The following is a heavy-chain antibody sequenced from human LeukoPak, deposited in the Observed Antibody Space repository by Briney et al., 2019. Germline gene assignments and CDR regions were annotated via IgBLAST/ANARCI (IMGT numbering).Heavy chain of an antibody. CDR2: ISSSSSYI. V-gene: IGHV3-21*01. D-gene: IGHD4-17*01. CDR1: GFTFSSYS. CDR3: ARDPYDYGDSGEYY. J-gene: IGHJ4*02. Sequence: PGGSLRLSCAASGFTFSSYSMNWVRPAPGKGLEWVSSISSSSSYIYYADSVKGRFTISRDNAKNSLYLQMNSLRAEDTAVYYCARDPYDYGDSGEYYWGQGTLVTVSS.